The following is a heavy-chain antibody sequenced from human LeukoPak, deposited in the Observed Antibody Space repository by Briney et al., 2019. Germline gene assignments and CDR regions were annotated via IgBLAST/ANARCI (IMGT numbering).Heavy chain of an antibody. CDR2: IESDGTST. CDR3: ARDQYSSTWYRGAFDV. D-gene: IGHD6-13*01. CDR1: GFTFTTSW. V-gene: IGHV3-74*01. J-gene: IGHJ3*01. Sequence: GGLLRLSCAASGFTFTTSWMHWFRQAPGKGLVWVSRIESDGTSTTYADSVKGRFTISRDNAKNTLYLQMNSLRAEDTAVYYCARDQYSSTWYRGAFDVWGQGTMVSDSS.